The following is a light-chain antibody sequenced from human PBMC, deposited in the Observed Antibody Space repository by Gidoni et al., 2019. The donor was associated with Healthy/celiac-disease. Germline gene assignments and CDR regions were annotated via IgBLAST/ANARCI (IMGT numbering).Light chain of an antibody. Sequence: DIVMTQSPLSLPVTPGSPASISCRSSQSLLHSIGYNYLDWYLQKPGQSPPLLIYLGSNRASGVPDRFSGSGSGTDFTLKISRVETEDVGVYYCMQALQTPLTFGGGTKVEIK. J-gene: IGKJ4*01. CDR3: MQALQTPLT. CDR1: QSLLHSIGYNY. V-gene: IGKV2-28*01. CDR2: LGS.